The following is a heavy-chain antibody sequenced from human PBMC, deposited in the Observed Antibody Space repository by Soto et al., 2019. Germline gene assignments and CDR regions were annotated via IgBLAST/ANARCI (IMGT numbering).Heavy chain of an antibody. CDR2: ISGSSGNT. CDR1: GSIFSSYA. V-gene: IGHV3-23*01. D-gene: IGHD2-15*01. Sequence: QPGGSLRLSCAASGSIFSSYAMTWVRQIPGKGLEWVSIISGSSGNTYYADSVKGRFTISRDNSKNTLYLQMNSLRAEDTALYYCAKNIGGKGNNYFDTWGQGTLVTVSS. CDR3: AKNIGGKGNNYFDT. J-gene: IGHJ4*02.